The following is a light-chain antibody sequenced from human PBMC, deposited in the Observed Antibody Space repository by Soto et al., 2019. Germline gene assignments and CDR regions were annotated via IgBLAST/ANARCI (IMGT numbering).Light chain of an antibody. V-gene: IGKV3-20*01. Sequence: EIVLTQSPGTLSLSPGERATLSCRASQSVSSSYLAWNKQKPGKAPRLLIYGASSRATGIPDRFSGSGSGTDFTLTISRLEPEDFAVYYCQQYGRSPPWTFGQGTKVDIK. CDR2: GAS. J-gene: IGKJ1*01. CDR1: QSVSSSY. CDR3: QQYGRSPPWT.